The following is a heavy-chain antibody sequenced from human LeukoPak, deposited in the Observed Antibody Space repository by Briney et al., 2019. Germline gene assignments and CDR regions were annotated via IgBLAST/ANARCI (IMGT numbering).Heavy chain of an antibody. V-gene: IGHV3-33*01. CDR1: GFTFSSYG. J-gene: IGHJ4*02. CDR3: ATGDYAPGY. D-gene: IGHD4-17*01. Sequence: PGRSLRLSCAAAGFTFSSYGMHWVRQAPGKGLEWVAVIWYDGSNKYYADSVKGRFTISRDNSKNTLYLQMNSLRAEDTAVYYCATGDYAPGYWGQGTLVTVSS. CDR2: IWYDGSNK.